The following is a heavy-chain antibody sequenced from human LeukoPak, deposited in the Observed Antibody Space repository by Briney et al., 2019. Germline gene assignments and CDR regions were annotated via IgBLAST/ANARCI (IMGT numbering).Heavy chain of an antibody. Sequence: SETLSLTCAVSGDSISSYYWNWIRLPPGKGLESIGHMYDSGSTNYNPSLKSRITISVDTPKNQFSLRLSSVTAADTAVYYCARGGVGATSFNFDYWGQGTLVTVSS. V-gene: IGHV4-59*01. J-gene: IGHJ4*02. CDR2: MYDSGST. CDR3: ARGGVGATSFNFDY. CDR1: GDSISSYY. D-gene: IGHD1-26*01.